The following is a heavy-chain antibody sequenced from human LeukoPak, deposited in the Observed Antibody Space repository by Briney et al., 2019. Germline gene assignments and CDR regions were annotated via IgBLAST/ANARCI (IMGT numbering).Heavy chain of an antibody. Sequence: GGSLRLSCEASGFTFSSHDMHWVRQATGRGLEWVSGIGIGGDTYYPGSVKGRFTISREDAKNSLYLQMNSLRAGDTAVYYCARDLGGGEDYWGQGTLVTVSS. V-gene: IGHV3-13*04. D-gene: IGHD1-26*01. CDR2: IGIGGDT. CDR3: ARDLGGGEDY. CDR1: GFTFSSHD. J-gene: IGHJ4*02.